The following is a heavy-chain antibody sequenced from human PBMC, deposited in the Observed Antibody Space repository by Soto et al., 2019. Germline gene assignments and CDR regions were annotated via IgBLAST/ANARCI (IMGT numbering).Heavy chain of an antibody. CDR3: ARDTMAFGFDY. CDR2: MYYTGRT. V-gene: IGHV4-61*08. CDR1: GDSVGSGAVY. J-gene: IGHJ4*02. D-gene: IGHD3-10*01. Sequence: VQLQESGPGRVKPSETLSLTCTVSGDSVGSGAVYWTWIRQPPGKGLEWIGYMYYTGRTTYNPSLKRRVTISMDASKNQFALNLTSVTAADTAMYYCARDTMAFGFDYWGQAALVTVAS.